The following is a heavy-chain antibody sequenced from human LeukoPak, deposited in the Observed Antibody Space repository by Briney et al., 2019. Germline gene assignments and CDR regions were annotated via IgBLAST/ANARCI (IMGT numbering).Heavy chain of an antibody. Sequence: SAGSLSLSAAVSGLTFSTYSMTWVRQGQGKGLEWVSSIYNSGAKIFYADSVKGPFTTSTDNSKNMLYLQMNSLRVEDTAVYYCAKDVAPDSGWDLDYWGQGTLVTVSS. CDR2: IYNSGAKI. CDR3: AKDVAPDSGWDLDY. J-gene: IGHJ4*02. D-gene: IGHD6-19*01. V-gene: IGHV3-23*01. CDR1: GLTFSTYS.